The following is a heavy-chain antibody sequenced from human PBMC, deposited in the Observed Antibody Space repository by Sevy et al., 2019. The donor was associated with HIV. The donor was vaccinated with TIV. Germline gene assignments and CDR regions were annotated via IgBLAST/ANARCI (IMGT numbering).Heavy chain of an antibody. J-gene: IGHJ4*02. CDR1: GFTFSTYA. V-gene: IGHV3-23*01. CDR3: AKDRVSGTYYTGDFDY. D-gene: IGHD3-10*01. CDR2: ISYSGGST. Sequence: GGSLRLSCAASGFTFSTYAMTWVRQAPGKGLEWVSVISYSGGSTYYADSMRGQFTISRDNSKNTLYLQMNSLRVEDTAVYYCAKDRVSGTYYTGDFDYWGQGTLVTVSS.